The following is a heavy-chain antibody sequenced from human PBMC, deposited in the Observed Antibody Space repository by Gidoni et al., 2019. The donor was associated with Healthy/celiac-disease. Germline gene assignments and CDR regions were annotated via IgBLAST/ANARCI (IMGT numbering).Heavy chain of an antibody. J-gene: IGHJ4*02. CDR3: ARENRDGYNYDY. D-gene: IGHD5-12*01. CDR2: ISYDGSNK. Sequence: QVQLVESGGGVVQPGRSLRLSCAASGFTFSSYAMHWVRQAPGKGLEWVAVISYDGSNKYYADSVKGRFTISRDNSKNTLYLQMNSLRAEDTAVYYCARENRDGYNYDYWGQGTLVTVSS. V-gene: IGHV3-30-3*01. CDR1: GFTFSSYA.